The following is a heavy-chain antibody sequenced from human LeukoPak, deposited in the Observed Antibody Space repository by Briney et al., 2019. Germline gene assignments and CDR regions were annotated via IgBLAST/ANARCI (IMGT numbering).Heavy chain of an antibody. V-gene: IGHV3-30-3*01. CDR1: GFTFSSYA. J-gene: IGHJ5*02. Sequence: GRSLRLSCAASGFTFSSYAMHWVRQAPGKGLEWVAVISYDGSNKYYADSVKGRFTISRDNSENTLYLQMNSLRAEDTAVYYCARDRGYCSGGSCYPINWFDPWGQGTLVTVSS. CDR2: ISYDGSNK. D-gene: IGHD2-15*01. CDR3: ARDRGYCSGGSCYPINWFDP.